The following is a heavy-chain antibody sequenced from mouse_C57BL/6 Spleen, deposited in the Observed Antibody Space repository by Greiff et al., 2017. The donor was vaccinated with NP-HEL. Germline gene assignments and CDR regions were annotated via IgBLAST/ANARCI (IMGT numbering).Heavy chain of an antibody. D-gene: IGHD2-4*01. CDR2: IYPGDGDT. CDR3: AREGRIYYDSYYYAMDY. J-gene: IGHJ4*01. V-gene: IGHV1-82*01. Sequence: VKLQESGPELVKPGASVKISCKASGYAFSSSWMNWVKQRPGKGLEWIGRIYPGDGDTNYNGKFKGKATLTADKSSSTAYMQLSSLTSEDSAVYFCAREGRIYYDSYYYAMDYWGQGTSVTVSS. CDR1: GYAFSSSW.